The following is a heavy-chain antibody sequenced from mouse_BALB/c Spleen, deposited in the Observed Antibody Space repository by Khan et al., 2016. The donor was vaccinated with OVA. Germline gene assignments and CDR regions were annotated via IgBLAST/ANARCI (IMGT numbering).Heavy chain of an antibody. CDR3: ARISSYWYSDV. V-gene: IGHV9-1*02. CDR2: INTYTGEP. Sequence: QIQLVQSRPEPKKPGETVKISCKASGYTFTNYGMNWVKQAPGKGLKWMGWINTYTGEPTYADDFKGRFVFSLETSASTAYLQISNLKNEDMTTYFCARISSYWYSDVWGAGTTVTVSS. CDR1: GYTFTNYG. J-gene: IGHJ1*01. D-gene: IGHD6-2*01.